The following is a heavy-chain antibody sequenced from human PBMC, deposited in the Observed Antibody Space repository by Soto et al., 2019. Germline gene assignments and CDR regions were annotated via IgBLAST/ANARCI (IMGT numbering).Heavy chain of an antibody. D-gene: IGHD3-3*01. Sequence: GGSLRLSCAASGFTFSSYGMHWVRQAPGKGLEWVAVIWYDGSNKYYADSVKGRFTISRDNSKNTLYLQMNSLRAEDTAVYYCAGVYDFWSALYGMDVWGQGTTVTVS. V-gene: IGHV3-33*01. CDR1: GFTFSSYG. CDR3: AGVYDFWSALYGMDV. CDR2: IWYDGSNK. J-gene: IGHJ6*02.